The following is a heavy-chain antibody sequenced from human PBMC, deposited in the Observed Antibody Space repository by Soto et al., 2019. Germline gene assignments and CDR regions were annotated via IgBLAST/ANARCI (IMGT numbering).Heavy chain of an antibody. CDR2: ISYDGSNE. V-gene: IGHV3-30*18. CDR3: AKDTYYHYRSGYYIFDS. D-gene: IGHD3-22*01. CDR1: GFTFSSYG. J-gene: IGHJ4*02. Sequence: QVQLVESGGGVVQPGRSLRLSCAVSGFTFSSYGMHWVRQAPGKGLEWVAHISYDGSNEHYVDSVKGRFTISRDNSKNTLYLQMNSLRAEDTAVYYCAKDTYYHYRSGYYIFDSWVQGTLVTASS.